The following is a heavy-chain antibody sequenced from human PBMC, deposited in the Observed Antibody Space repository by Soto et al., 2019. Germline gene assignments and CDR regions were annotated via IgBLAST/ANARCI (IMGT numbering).Heavy chain of an antibody. CDR1: GFTFSTYSM. V-gene: IGHV4-4*01. CDR2: IYHTGST. Sequence: XSLRLSFAASGFTFSTYSMNWVLQAPGKGLEWIGEIYHTGSTTFNPSLKSRVTISVDKSKNHFSLKVSSVTAADTAVYFCARSPRSISTGGIDFWGQGILVTVSS. CDR3: ARSPRSISTGGIDF. D-gene: IGHD1-1*01. J-gene: IGHJ4*01.